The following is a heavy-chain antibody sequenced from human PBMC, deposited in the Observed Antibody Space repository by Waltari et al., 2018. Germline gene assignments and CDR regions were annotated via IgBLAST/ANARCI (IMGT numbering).Heavy chain of an antibody. CDR1: GFTFSSYA. J-gene: IGHJ4*02. Sequence: EVQLLESGGGLVQPGGSLRLSCAASGFTFSSYAMSWVRQAPGKGLEWVAAISGRGGSTYYADAVKVRFTISRYNSKNTLYLQMNSLRAEDTAVYYCAKDLSSSTVYWGQGTLVTVSS. CDR3: AKDLSSSTVY. D-gene: IGHD6-13*01. CDR2: ISGRGGST. V-gene: IGHV3-23*01.